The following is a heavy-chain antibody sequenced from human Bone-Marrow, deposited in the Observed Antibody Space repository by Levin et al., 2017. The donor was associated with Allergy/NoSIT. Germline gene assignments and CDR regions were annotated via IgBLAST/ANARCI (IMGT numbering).Heavy chain of an antibody. V-gene: IGHV3-53*01. CDR3: TRALAYSSYW. D-gene: IGHD3-22*01. CDR2: IFNDGGT. Sequence: GGSLRLSCAASGFSVSGDSIIWVRQAPGKGLEWVSVIFNDGGTHYADSVKGRFTISTDKSKNILFLQMNSLRAEDTAVYYCTRALAYSSYWWGQGTLVTVSS. CDR1: GFSVSGDS. J-gene: IGHJ4*02.